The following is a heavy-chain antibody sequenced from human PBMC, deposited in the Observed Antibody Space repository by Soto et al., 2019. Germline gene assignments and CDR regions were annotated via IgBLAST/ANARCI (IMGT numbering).Heavy chain of an antibody. J-gene: IGHJ4*02. D-gene: IGHD3-16*01. CDR2: ISGSSGNA. V-gene: IGHV1-18*01. CDR1: GYTFTKYG. Sequence: QVQLVQSGAEVKNPGASVKVSCRTSGYTFTKYGVGWGRQAPGQGLEWIGWISGSSGNANYAEKVQGRITFTTDTSTSTAYIELRSLRSDDTAVYYCAREMAGLGGEYDYWGQGTLVTVSS. CDR3: AREMAGLGGEYDY.